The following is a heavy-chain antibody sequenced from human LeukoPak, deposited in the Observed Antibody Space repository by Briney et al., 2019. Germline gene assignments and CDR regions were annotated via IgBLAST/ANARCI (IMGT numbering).Heavy chain of an antibody. V-gene: IGHV1-69*10. Sequence: VKVSCKASGGTFSSYAISWVRQAHGQGLEWMGRNIPILGIANYAQKIQGRVTITADKSTSTAYMELSSLRSEDTAVYYCWVVVVPAARGTLDYWGQGTLVTVSS. J-gene: IGHJ4*02. D-gene: IGHD2-2*01. CDR3: WVVVVPAARGTLDY. CDR1: GGTFSSYA. CDR2: NIPILGIA.